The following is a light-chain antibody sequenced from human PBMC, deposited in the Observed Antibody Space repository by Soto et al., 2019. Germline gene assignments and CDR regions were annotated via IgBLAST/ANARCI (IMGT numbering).Light chain of an antibody. CDR2: DAS. Sequence: DIQMTQSPSTLSASVGDRVAITCRASQDISKWLAWYQQKPGKPPKLLIYDASGLDSGVPSRFSGSGYGTEFTLTIRGLQPEDFETFYCQQYDSFPWTFGPGTKVDIK. J-gene: IGKJ1*01. CDR3: QQYDSFPWT. V-gene: IGKV1-5*01. CDR1: QDISKW.